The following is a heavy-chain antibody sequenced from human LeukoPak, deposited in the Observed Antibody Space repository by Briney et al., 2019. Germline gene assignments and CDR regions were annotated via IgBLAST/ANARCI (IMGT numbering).Heavy chain of an antibody. Sequence: VSVKVSCKASGYTFTSYYMHWVRQAPGQGLEWMGIINPSGGSTSYAQKFQGRVTMTRDMSTSTVYMELSSLRSEDTAVYYCARDLNYVGTSGAFDIWGQGTMVTVSS. V-gene: IGHV1-46*01. CDR3: ARDLNYVGTSGAFDI. CDR2: INPSGGST. J-gene: IGHJ3*02. D-gene: IGHD3-10*02. CDR1: GYTFTSYY.